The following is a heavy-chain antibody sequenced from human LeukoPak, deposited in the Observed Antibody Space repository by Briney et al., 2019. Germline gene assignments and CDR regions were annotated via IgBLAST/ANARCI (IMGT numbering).Heavy chain of an antibody. D-gene: IGHD2-15*01. V-gene: IGHV4-59*01. Sequence: SETLSLTCTVSGGSISSYYWSWIRQPPGKGQEWIGYIYYSGSTNYNPSLKSRVTISVDTSKNQFSLKLSSVTAADTAVYYCARVYWDNWFDPWGQGTLVTVSS. CDR3: ARVYWDNWFDP. CDR2: IYYSGST. CDR1: GGSISSYY. J-gene: IGHJ5*02.